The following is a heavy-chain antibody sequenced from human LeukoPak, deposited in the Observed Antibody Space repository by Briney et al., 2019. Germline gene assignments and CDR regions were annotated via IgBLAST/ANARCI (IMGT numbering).Heavy chain of an antibody. Sequence: SETLSLTCTVSGGSISSHYWSWIRQPPGKGLEWIGYIFYSGNTNYNTSLKSRVTISVDTSKNQFSLKLSSVTAADTAVYFCARDRGTLTAIDSFDIWGRGTVVTVSS. CDR1: GGSISSHY. V-gene: IGHV4-59*11. J-gene: IGHJ3*02. CDR3: ARDRGTLTAIDSFDI. D-gene: IGHD1-14*01. CDR2: IFYSGNT.